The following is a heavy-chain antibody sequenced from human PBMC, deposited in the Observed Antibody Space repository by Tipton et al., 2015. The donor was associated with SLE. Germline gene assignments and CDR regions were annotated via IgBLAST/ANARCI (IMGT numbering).Heavy chain of an antibody. CDR1: GFTFTNAW. CDR2: IKSKADGGTT. D-gene: IGHD5-12*01. Sequence: SLRLSCTVSGFTFTNAWMSWVRQAPGKGLEWVGRIKSKADGGTTDYVAPVKGRFTMSRDDSKNKLYLQMNSLKTEDTAVYYCIPRGYSGYWGQGTLVTVSS. J-gene: IGHJ4*02. V-gene: IGHV3-15*01. CDR3: IPRGYSGY.